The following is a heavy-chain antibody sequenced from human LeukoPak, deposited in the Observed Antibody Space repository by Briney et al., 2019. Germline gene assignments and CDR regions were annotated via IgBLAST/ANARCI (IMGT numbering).Heavy chain of an antibody. D-gene: IGHD6-13*01. CDR3: ARGHSEGYFDWFDP. Sequence: GGSLRLSCAASGFTFSNYAMHWVRQAPGKGLEWVSAISGSAVSTYYADSVKGRFTISRDNSKNTLYLQMNSLRAEDTAVYYCARGHSEGYFDWFDPWGQGTLVTVSS. CDR2: ISGSAVST. V-gene: IGHV3-23*01. J-gene: IGHJ5*02. CDR1: GFTFSNYA.